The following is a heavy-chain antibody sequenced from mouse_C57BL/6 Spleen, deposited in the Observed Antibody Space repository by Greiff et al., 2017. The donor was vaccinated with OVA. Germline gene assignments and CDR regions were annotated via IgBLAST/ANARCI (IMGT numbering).Heavy chain of an antibody. CDR1: GYTFTGYW. CDR3: ARGPHYYAMDY. J-gene: IGHJ4*01. Sequence: VQLQESGAELMKPGASVKLSCKATGYTFTGYWIEWVKQRPGHGLEWIGEILPGSGSTHYNVKFKGKATFTADTSSNTAYMQLSSLTTEDSAIYYSARGPHYYAMDYWGQGTSVTVSS. V-gene: IGHV1-9*01. CDR2: ILPGSGST.